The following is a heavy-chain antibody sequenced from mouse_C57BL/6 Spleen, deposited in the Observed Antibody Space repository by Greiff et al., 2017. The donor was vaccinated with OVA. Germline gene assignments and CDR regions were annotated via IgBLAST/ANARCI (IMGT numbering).Heavy chain of an antibody. V-gene: IGHV1-61*01. J-gene: IGHJ3*01. CDR2: IYPSESET. CDR1: GYTFTSYW. CDR3: AVSFAY. Sequence: QVQLQQPGAELVRPGSSVKLSCKASGYTFTSYWMDWVKQRPGQGLEWIGNIYPSESETHYNQKFKDKATLTVDKSSSTAYMQLSSLTSEDSAVYYCAVSFAYWGQGTLVTVSA.